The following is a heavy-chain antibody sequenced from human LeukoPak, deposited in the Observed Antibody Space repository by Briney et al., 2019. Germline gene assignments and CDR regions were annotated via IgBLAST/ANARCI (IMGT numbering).Heavy chain of an antibody. CDR2: IYYSGST. CDR1: GYSISSGYY. D-gene: IGHD3-22*01. V-gene: IGHV4-30-4*01. Sequence: PSETLSLTCTVSGYSISSGYYWSWIRQPPGKGLEWIGYIYYSGSTYYNPSLKSRVTISVDTSKNQFSLKLSSVTAADTAVYYCASGYYDSSAMDPYYYGMDVWGQGTTVTVSS. J-gene: IGHJ6*02. CDR3: ASGYYDSSAMDPYYYGMDV.